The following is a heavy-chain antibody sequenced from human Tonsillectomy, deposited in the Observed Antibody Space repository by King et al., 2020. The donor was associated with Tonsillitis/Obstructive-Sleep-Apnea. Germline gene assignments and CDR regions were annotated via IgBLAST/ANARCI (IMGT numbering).Heavy chain of an antibody. CDR2: ISPSGGSP. D-gene: IGHD2-15*01. J-gene: IGHJ4*02. Sequence: QLVQSGTEVKKPGASVKVSCKASGYTFSSYYMHWWRQAPGQGLELMGIISPSGGSPTDAQKFRGRVTLTRDTSTSTVYLVLSSLRSDDTAVYYCARGYCSGGTCYRGDYWGQGTLVTVSP. CDR1: GYTFSSYY. V-gene: IGHV1-46*01. CDR3: ARGYCSGGTCYRGDY.